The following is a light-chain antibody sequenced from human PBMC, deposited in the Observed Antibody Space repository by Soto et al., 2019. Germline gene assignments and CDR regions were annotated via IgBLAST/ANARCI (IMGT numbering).Light chain of an antibody. CDR3: QQYDGWPRT. CDR1: QSVSSK. Sequence: EIVMTQSPATLSVSPGERATLSCRASQSVSSKLAWYQPKPGQAPRLLIYGASTRATGIPARFSGSGSGTEFTLTISSLQSEDFAVYHCQQYDGWPRTFGQGTKGDIK. J-gene: IGKJ1*01. V-gene: IGKV3-15*01. CDR2: GAS.